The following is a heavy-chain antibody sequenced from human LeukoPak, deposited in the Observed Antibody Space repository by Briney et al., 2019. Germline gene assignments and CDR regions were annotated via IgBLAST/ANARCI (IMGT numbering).Heavy chain of an antibody. CDR3: ERFSFYHPHY. V-gene: IGHV1-8*01. CDR1: GYTFTGYD. J-gene: IGHJ4*02. D-gene: IGHD3-16*01. Sequence: ASVKVACKASGYTFTGYDINWVRHATGQGLEWMGWMNPNSGNTGYAQKFQGRVTMTRNTSISTAYMELSSLRSEDTAVYYCERFSFYHPHYWGQGTLVTVSS. CDR2: MNPNSGNT.